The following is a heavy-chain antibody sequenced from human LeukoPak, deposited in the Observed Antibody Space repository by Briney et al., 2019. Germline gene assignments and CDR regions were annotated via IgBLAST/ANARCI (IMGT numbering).Heavy chain of an antibody. J-gene: IGHJ4*02. D-gene: IGHD2-21*02. Sequence: SETLSLTCTVSGGSISGYYWSWIRQPPGKGLEWIAYIYYNGSTNYNPSLKSRVTISVDTSKKQFSLKLSSVTAADTAVYYCARVAYCGGDCYSFDYWGQGTLVTVSS. V-gene: IGHV4-59*01. CDR3: ARVAYCGGDCYSFDY. CDR1: GGSISGYY. CDR2: IYYNGST.